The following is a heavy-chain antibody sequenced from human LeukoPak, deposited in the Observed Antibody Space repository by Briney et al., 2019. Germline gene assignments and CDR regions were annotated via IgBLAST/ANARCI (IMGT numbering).Heavy chain of an antibody. CDR1: GFTLSSYW. J-gene: IGHJ4*02. Sequence: PVGSLRLSCAASGFTLSSYWMSSVRQAPGKGLEWVANIKQDGSEKYYVDSVKGRFTISRDNAKNSLYLQMNSLRAEDTAVYYCARDQDYVWGSYRPYYFDYWGQGTLVTVSS. CDR3: ARDQDYVWGSYRPYYFDY. V-gene: IGHV3-7*01. D-gene: IGHD3-16*02. CDR2: IKQDGSEK.